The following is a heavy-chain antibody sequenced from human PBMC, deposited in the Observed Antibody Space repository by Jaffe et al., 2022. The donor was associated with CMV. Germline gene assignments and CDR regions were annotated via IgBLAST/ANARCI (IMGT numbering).Heavy chain of an antibody. CDR2: IWYDGSNK. V-gene: IGHV3-33*01. CDR1: GFTFSSYG. CDR3: AREGLLWFGELLPPYYYYGMDV. J-gene: IGHJ6*02. D-gene: IGHD3-10*01. Sequence: QVQLVESGGGVVQPGRSLRLSCAASGFTFSSYGMHWVRQAPGKGLEWVAVIWYDGSNKYYADSVKGRFTISRDNSKNTLYLQMNSLRAEDTAVYYCAREGLLWFGELLPPYYYYGMDVWGQGTTVTVSS.